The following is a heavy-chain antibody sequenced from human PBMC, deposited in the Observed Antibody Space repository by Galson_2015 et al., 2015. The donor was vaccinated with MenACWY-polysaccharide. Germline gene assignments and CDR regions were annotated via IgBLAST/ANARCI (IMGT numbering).Heavy chain of an antibody. Sequence: SLRLSCAASGLTFSRYWMHWLRQAPGKGLVWVSRINGDGNSTNCADSVKGRFTISRDNAKNTLYLQMNSLRAEDTAVYYCTKDFDWNDGHWGQGTLVTVSS. V-gene: IGHV3-74*01. CDR3: TKDFDWNDGH. CDR1: GLTFSRYW. CDR2: INGDGNST. D-gene: IGHD1-1*01. J-gene: IGHJ4*02.